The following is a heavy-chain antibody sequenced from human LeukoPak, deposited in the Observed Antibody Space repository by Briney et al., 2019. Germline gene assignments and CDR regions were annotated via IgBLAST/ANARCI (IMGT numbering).Heavy chain of an antibody. J-gene: IGHJ4*02. CDR2: LYHSGNT. V-gene: IGHV4-39*07. Sequence: SETLSLTCTVSGGSISSSSHYWAWIRQPPGKGLEWIGTLYHSGNTYYKPSLKSRVTISVDTSKNQFSLTLTSVTAADTAVYYCARDLYSYYGSFDYWGQGTLVAVSS. CDR1: GGSISSSSHY. CDR3: ARDLYSYYGSFDY. D-gene: IGHD4-11*01.